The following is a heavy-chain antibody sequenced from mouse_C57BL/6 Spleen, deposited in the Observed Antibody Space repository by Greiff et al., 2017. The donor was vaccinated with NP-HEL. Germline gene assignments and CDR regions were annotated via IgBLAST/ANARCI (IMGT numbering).Heavy chain of an antibody. CDR2: IRNKANNHAT. Sequence: EVKLMESGGGLVQPGGSMKLSCAASGFTFSDAWMDWVRQSPEKGLEWVAEIRNKANNHATYYAESVKGRFTISRDDSKSSVYLQMNSLRAEDTGIYYCTRKGTIYYGNPWFAYWGQGTLVTVSA. J-gene: IGHJ3*01. D-gene: IGHD2-1*01. V-gene: IGHV6-6*01. CDR1: GFTFSDAW. CDR3: TRKGTIYYGNPWFAY.